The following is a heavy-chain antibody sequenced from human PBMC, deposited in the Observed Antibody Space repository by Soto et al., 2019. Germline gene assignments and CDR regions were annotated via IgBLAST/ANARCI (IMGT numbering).Heavy chain of an antibody. CDR2: IYSSGST. J-gene: IGHJ4*02. V-gene: IGHV4-59*08. CDR1: GDSISNYY. CDR3: ARHETTVITGGN. Sequence: QVQLQESGPGLVKPSETLSLTCTVSGDSISNYYWSWIRQPPGKGLEWIGYIYSSGSTNYNPSLRRRVTISLDTSKNQFSLKLSSVTAADTAVYYCARHETTVITGGNWGQGTLVTVSS. D-gene: IGHD4-17*01.